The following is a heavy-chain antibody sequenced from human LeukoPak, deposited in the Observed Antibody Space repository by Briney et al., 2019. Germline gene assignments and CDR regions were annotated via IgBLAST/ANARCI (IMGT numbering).Heavy chain of an antibody. CDR2: VYYSGST. D-gene: IGHD6-19*01. CDR3: ARRGGTVAGNFFDC. J-gene: IGHJ4*02. CDR1: GGSISSSTYY. Sequence: SETLSLTCTVSGGSISSSTYYWGWIRQPPGKGLEWIGSVYYSGSTHYNPSLKSPVTISVDTSKNQFSLRLNSVTAADTAVYYCARRGGTVAGNFFDCWGQGTLVTVSS. V-gene: IGHV4-39*01.